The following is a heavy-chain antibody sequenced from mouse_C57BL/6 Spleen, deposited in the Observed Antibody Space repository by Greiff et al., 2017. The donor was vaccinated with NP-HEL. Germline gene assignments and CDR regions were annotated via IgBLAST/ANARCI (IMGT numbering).Heavy chain of an antibody. D-gene: IGHD1-1*01. CDR1: GYTFTDYN. CDR3: ARGPLLLRRGGFAY. Sequence: VQLKESGPELVKPGASVKIPCKASGYTFTDYNMDWVKQSHGKSLEWIGDINPNNGGTIYNQKFKGKATLTVDKSSSTAYMELRSLTSEDTAVYYCARGPLLLRRGGFAYWGQGTLVTVSA. CDR2: INPNNGGT. V-gene: IGHV1-18*01. J-gene: IGHJ3*01.